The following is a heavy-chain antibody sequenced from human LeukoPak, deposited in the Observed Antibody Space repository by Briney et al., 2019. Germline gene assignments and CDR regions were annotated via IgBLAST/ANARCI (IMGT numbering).Heavy chain of an antibody. CDR1: GGSISNYY. D-gene: IGHD6-13*01. CDR2: TYYSGST. Sequence: SETLSLTCTVSGGSISNYYWSWIRQPPGKGLEWIGYTYYSGSTNYNPSLKSRVTISVDTSKNQFSLKLTSVTAADTAVYYCARVGRGAAAGFDYWGLGTLVTVSS. V-gene: IGHV4-59*01. CDR3: ARVGRGAAAGFDY. J-gene: IGHJ4*02.